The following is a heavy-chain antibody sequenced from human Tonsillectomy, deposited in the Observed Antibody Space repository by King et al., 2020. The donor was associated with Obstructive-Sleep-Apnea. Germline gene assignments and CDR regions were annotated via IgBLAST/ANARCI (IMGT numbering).Heavy chain of an antibody. J-gene: IGHJ3*02. CDR3: ANRGVLLPEDAFDI. CDR2: MYWDDNE. D-gene: IGHD3-10*01. CDR1: GFSVITTGVG. Sequence: QITLKESGPTLVKPTQTLTLTCTFSGFSVITTGVGVGWMRQPPGKALEWLAVMYWDDNEYCNSSLKSRLTISKDTSKNQVVLTMTNMDPVDTATYYCANRGVLLPEDAFDIWGQGTMVTVSS. V-gene: IGHV2-5*02.